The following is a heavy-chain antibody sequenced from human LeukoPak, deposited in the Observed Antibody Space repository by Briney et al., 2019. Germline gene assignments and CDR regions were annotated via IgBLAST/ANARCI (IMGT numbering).Heavy chain of an antibody. D-gene: IGHD3-9*01. V-gene: IGHV3-49*04. J-gene: IGHJ4*02. CDR2: IRSKAYGGTT. CDR1: GFTFGDYA. CDR3: TRPLRYFDWLPRIFDY. Sequence: GGSLRLSCAASGFTFGDYAMSWVRQAPGKGLEWVGFIRSKAYGGTTEYAASVKGRFTISRDDSKSIAYLQMNSLKTEDTAVYYCTRPLRYFDWLPRIFDYWGQGTLVTVSS.